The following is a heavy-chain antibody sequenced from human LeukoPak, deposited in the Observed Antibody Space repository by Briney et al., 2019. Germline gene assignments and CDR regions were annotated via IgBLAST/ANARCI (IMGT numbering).Heavy chain of an antibody. D-gene: IGHD6-19*01. CDR1: GFTFSSYS. CDR3: ARDRGSGWYPNFVY. CDR2: ISSSSSYI. V-gene: IGHV3-21*01. Sequence: SGGSLRLSCAASGFTFSSYSMNWVRQAPGKGLEWVSSISSSSSYIYYADSVKGRFTISRDNAKNSLYLQMNSLRAEDTAVYYCARDRGSGWYPNFVYWGQGTLVTVSS. J-gene: IGHJ4*02.